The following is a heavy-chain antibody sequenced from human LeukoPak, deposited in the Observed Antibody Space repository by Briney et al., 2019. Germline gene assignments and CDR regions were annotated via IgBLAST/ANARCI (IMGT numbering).Heavy chain of an antibody. D-gene: IGHD2-2*02. CDR1: GGSFSDYY. Sequence: SVTLSLTCAVYGGSFSDYYWSWIRRPPGKGLEWIGEIHHSGSTNYNPSLKSRVTISVDTSKNQFSLKLSSVTAADTAVYYCARGYLLYTYTYNWFDPWGQGTLVTVSS. CDR3: ARGYLLYTYTYNWFDP. CDR2: IHHSGST. V-gene: IGHV4-34*01. J-gene: IGHJ5*02.